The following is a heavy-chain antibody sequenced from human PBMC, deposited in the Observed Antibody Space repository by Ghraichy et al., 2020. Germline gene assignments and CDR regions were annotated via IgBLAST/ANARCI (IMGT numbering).Heavy chain of an antibody. V-gene: IGHV3-7*03. CDR3: ARVRWLSPYADLDV. Sequence: GGSLRLSCVASGFTFSRYWMSWVRQAPGKGLERVANIKQDGSEKYYLDSVKGRFTISRDNAKNSLYLQMNSLRAEDTAVYYCARVRWLSPYADLDVWGLGTTVTVSS. D-gene: IGHD3-22*01. CDR2: IKQDGSEK. J-gene: IGHJ6*02. CDR1: GFTFSRYW.